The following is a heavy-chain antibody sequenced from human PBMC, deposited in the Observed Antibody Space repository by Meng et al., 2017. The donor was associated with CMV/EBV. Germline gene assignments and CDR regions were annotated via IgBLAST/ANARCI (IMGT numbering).Heavy chain of an antibody. CDR2: IRYDGSKE. V-gene: IGHV3-30*02. Sequence: GESLKISCAASRFTFSNYGMHWVRQAPGKGLEWVAFIRYDGSKEDYGDSVQGRLTISRDNSKNTLYLQMNSLRADDTALYYCAKDSGGEGDMDVWGQGTTVTVSS. J-gene: IGHJ6*02. D-gene: IGHD3-10*01. CDR1: RFTFSNYG. CDR3: AKDSGGEGDMDV.